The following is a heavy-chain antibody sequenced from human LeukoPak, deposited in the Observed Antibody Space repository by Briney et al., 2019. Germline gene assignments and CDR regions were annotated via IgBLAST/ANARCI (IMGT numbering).Heavy chain of an antibody. CDR1: GFTLSSYS. CDR2: ISSSSSYI. J-gene: IGHJ4*02. D-gene: IGHD3-10*01. Sequence: PGGSLRLSCAASGFTLSSYSMNWVRQAPGKGLEWVSSISSSSSYIYYADSVKGRFTISRDNAKNSLYLQMNSLRAEDTAVYYCAIIGITMVRGGNWGQGTLATVSS. CDR3: AIIGITMVRGGN. V-gene: IGHV3-21*01.